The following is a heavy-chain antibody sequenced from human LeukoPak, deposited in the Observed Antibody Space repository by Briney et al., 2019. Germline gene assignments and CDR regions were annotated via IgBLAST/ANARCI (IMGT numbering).Heavy chain of an antibody. Sequence: GRSLRLSCAASGFTFSSYSMNWVRQAPGKGLEWVSYISSSSTIYYADSVKGRFTISRDNAKNSLYLQMNSLRAEDTAVYYCARAKAGTPYYYYMDVWGKGTTVTVSS. CDR2: ISSSSTI. J-gene: IGHJ6*03. CDR3: ARAKAGTPYYYYMDV. V-gene: IGHV3-48*01. CDR1: GFTFSSYS. D-gene: IGHD6-19*01.